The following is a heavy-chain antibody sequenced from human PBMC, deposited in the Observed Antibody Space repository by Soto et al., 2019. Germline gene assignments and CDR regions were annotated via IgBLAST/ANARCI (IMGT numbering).Heavy chain of an antibody. J-gene: IGHJ4*02. V-gene: IGHV3-7*05. CDR1: GFTFSSYW. D-gene: IGHD6-19*01. CDR3: AREPYSSGREVTFDY. CDR2: IKQEGSEK. Sequence: GGSLRLSCAASGFTFSSYWMSWVRQAPGKGLEWVTNIKQEGSEKYYVDTVKGRFTISRDNAENSLYLQMNSLRAEDTAVYYCAREPYSSGREVTFDYWGQGTLVTVSS.